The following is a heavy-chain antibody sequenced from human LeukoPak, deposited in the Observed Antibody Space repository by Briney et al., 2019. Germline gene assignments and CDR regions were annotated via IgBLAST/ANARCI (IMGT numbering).Heavy chain of an antibody. Sequence: SQTLSLTXTVSGGSISSGDYYWSWIRQPPGKGLEWIGYIYYSGSTYHNPSLKSRVTISVDTSKNQFSLKLSSVTAADTAVYYCARDLLAVTGAFDIWGQGTMVTVSS. J-gene: IGHJ3*02. CDR2: IYYSGST. CDR1: GGSISSGDYY. V-gene: IGHV4-30-4*08. CDR3: ARDLLAVTGAFDI. D-gene: IGHD1-1*01.